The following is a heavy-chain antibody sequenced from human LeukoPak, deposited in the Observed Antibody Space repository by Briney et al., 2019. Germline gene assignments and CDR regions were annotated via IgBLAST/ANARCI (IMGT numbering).Heavy chain of an antibody. J-gene: IGHJ4*02. CDR2: INHSGST. CDR3: ARASGRIYYFDY. Sequence: PSETLSLTCAVYGGSFSGYYWSWIRQPPGKGLEWIGGINHSGSTNYNPSLKSRVTISVDTSKNQFSLKLSSVTAADTAVYYCARASGRIYYFDYWGQGTLVTVSS. CDR1: GGSFSGYY. D-gene: IGHD2/OR15-2a*01. V-gene: IGHV4-34*01.